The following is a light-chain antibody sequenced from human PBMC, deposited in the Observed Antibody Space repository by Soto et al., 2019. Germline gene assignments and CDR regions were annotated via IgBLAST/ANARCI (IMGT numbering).Light chain of an antibody. V-gene: IGKV2-30*02. CDR3: MQGTHWPWT. Sequence: DVVMTQSPLSLPVTLGQPASISCRSSQSLIHSDGDTYLNWFQQRPGQSPRRLIYKVSDRDSGVPDRCSGSGSGTDLTLKISRVEAEDVGIYYCMQGTHWPWTFGQGTEVEIK. CDR2: KVS. CDR1: QSLIHSDGDTY. J-gene: IGKJ1*01.